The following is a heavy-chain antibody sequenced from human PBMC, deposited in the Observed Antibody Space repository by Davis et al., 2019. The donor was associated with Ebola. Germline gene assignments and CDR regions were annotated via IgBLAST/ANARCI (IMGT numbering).Heavy chain of an antibody. Sequence: PGGSLRLSCAASGFTFDDYAMHWVRQAPGKGLEWVANIKQDGSEKYYVDSVKGRFTISRDNAKNSLYLQMNSLRAEDTAVYYCAKTEGLYYDILTGYYRRGGLYYFDYWGQGTLVTVSS. CDR3: AKTEGLYYDILTGYYRRGGLYYFDY. D-gene: IGHD3-9*01. V-gene: IGHV3-7*03. J-gene: IGHJ4*02. CDR2: IKQDGSEK. CDR1: GFTFDDYA.